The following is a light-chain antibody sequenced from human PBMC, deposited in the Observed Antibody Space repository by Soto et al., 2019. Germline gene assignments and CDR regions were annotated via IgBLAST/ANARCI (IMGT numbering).Light chain of an antibody. CDR3: MQATQYPYT. CDR2: KIS. Sequence: DIVLTQTPLSSPVTLGQPASISCRSSQSLLHSNGNTYLSWLQQRPGQPPRLLIEKISNRQSGVPDRFSGSGAGTDYTLKISRVEAEDVAIYYCMQATQYPYTFGQGTKLEIK. CDR1: QSLLHSNGNTY. V-gene: IGKV2-24*01. J-gene: IGKJ2*01.